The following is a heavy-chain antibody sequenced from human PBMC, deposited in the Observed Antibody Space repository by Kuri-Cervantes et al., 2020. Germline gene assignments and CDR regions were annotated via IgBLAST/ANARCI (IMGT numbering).Heavy chain of an antibody. Sequence: SETLSLTCAVYGGSFSGYYWSWIRQPPGKGLEWIGEINHSGSTNYNPSLKSRATMSVDTSKNQFSLNLNSVTAADTAVYYCARGGGVPAAIGDLDYWGQGTQVTVSS. CDR2: INHSGST. V-gene: IGHV4-34*01. CDR1: GGSFSGYY. J-gene: IGHJ4*02. CDR3: ARGGGVPAAIGDLDY. D-gene: IGHD2-2*01.